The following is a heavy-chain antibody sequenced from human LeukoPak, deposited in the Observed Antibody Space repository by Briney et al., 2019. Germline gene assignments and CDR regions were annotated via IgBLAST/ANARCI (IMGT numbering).Heavy chain of an antibody. D-gene: IGHD3-10*01. V-gene: IGHV1-2*04. CDR2: INPNSGGT. J-gene: IGHJ4*02. CDR1: GYTFTGYY. CDR3: ARDSGGPGGVWRSLVESQP. Sequence: GASVKVSCKASGYTFTGYYMHWVRQAPGQGLEWMGWINPNSGGTNYAQKFQGWVTMTRDTSISTAYMELSRLRSDDTAVYYCARDSGGPGGVWRSLVESQPWGQGTLVTVSS.